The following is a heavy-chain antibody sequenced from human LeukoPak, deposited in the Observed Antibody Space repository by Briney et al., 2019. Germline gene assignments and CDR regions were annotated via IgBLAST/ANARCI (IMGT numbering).Heavy chain of an antibody. CDR3: ARDQWDGDYGLGSDY. D-gene: IGHD4-17*01. Sequence: SETLSLTCTVSGGSISSYYWSWIRQPPGKGLEWIGYIYYSGSTNYNPSLKSRVTISVDTSKNQFSLKLSSVTAADTAVYYCARDQWDGDYGLGSDYWGQGTLVTVSS. J-gene: IGHJ4*02. CDR2: IYYSGST. V-gene: IGHV4-59*12. CDR1: GGSISSYY.